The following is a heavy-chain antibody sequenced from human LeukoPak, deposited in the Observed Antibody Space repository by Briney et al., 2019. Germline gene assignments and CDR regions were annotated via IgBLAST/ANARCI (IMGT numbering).Heavy chain of an antibody. V-gene: IGHV4-59*01. CDR3: ARGYCSSNSCNYYYYYMDV. Sequence: SETLSLTCTVSGGSISSYYWSWIRQPPGKGLEWIGYIYYSGSTNYNPSLKSRVTISVDTSKNQFSLKLSSVTAADTAVYYCARGYCSSNSCNYYYYYMDVWGKGTTVTVSS. CDR2: IYYSGST. D-gene: IGHD2-2*01. J-gene: IGHJ6*03. CDR1: GGSISSYY.